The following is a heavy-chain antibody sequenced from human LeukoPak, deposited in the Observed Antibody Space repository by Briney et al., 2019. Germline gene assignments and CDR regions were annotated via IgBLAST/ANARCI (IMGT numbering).Heavy chain of an antibody. Sequence: ASVKVSCKASGYTFTSYGISWGRQAPGQGLEWMGWISAYNGNTNYAQKLQGRVTMTTDTTTSIAYKELRSLGSDDTAVYYCASNSYRITSLYYYYYYMDVWGKGTTVTVSS. D-gene: IGHD3-3*01. CDR3: ASNSYRITSLYYYYYYMDV. J-gene: IGHJ6*03. V-gene: IGHV1-18*01. CDR1: GYTFTSYG. CDR2: ISAYNGNT.